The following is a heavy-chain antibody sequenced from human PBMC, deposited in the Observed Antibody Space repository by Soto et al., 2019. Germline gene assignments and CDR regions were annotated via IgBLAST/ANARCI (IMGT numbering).Heavy chain of an antibody. D-gene: IGHD1-7*01. CDR1: GGSISSYY. Sequence: PSETLSLTCTVSGGSISSYYWSWVRQPPGKGLEWIGYIYYSGITNYNPSLKSRVTISVDTSKNQFSLKLSSVTAADTAVYYCARDPELRWSDPWGQGTLVTVSS. V-gene: IGHV4-59*01. CDR2: IYYSGIT. CDR3: ARDPELRWSDP. J-gene: IGHJ5*02.